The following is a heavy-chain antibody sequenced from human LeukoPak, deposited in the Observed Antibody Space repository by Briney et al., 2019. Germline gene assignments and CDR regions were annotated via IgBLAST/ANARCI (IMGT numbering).Heavy chain of an antibody. D-gene: IGHD6-19*01. J-gene: IGHJ4*02. Sequence: PSETLSLTCTVSGGSISSYYWSWIRQPPGKGLEWIGYIYYSGSTNYNPSLKSRVTILVDTSKKQFSLKLRSMTAADTAVYFCARDLGYASGWYYFDHWGQGTLVTVSS. CDR2: IYYSGST. V-gene: IGHV4-59*01. CDR3: ARDLGYASGWYYFDH. CDR1: GGSISSYY.